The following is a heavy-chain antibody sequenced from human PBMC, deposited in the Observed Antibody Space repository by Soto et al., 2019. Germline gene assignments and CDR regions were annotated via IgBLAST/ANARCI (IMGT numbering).Heavy chain of an antibody. J-gene: IGHJ4*02. D-gene: IGHD4-4*01. V-gene: IGHV1-69*08. CDR1: GGSVSSYT. CDR3: AGDSGYSNYAFDF. Sequence: QVQLVQSGAEVKKPGSSVKVSCKASGGSVSSYTLSWVRQAPGQGLEWMGRNIPILGRANYAQKFQGRVTITADKSTSIVYMELISLRSEDTAVYFCAGDSGYSNYAFDFWGQGTLVTVSS. CDR2: NIPILGRA.